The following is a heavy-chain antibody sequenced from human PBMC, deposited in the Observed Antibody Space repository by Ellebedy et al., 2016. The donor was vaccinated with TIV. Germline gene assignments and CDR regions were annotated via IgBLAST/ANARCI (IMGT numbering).Heavy chain of an antibody. CDR3: ARDPEGAYYYGSGKFDY. D-gene: IGHD3-10*01. CDR2: INAGNGNT. CDR1: GYTFTSHI. Sequence: ASVKVSCXASGYTFTSHIINWVRQAPGQRLEWLGWINAGNGNTKYSQKFRGRVTITRDTSTSTVYMEMSSLRSEDTAVFYCARDPEGAYYYGSGKFDYWGQGTLVTVSS. V-gene: IGHV1-3*01. J-gene: IGHJ4*02.